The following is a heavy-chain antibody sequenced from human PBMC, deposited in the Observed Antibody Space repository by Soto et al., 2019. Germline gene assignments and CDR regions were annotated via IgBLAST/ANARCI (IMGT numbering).Heavy chain of an antibody. Sequence: LRLSCAAFGFTYSSYDMHWVRHVTGKGLEWVSSMGGAGAREYAGSVRSRFTISRDNAKNSLYLQMDSLRAGDTAVYYCTRATFGVGMDLWGQGTPVTVSS. CDR3: TRATFGVGMDL. J-gene: IGHJ6*02. CDR2: MGGAGAR. CDR1: GFTYSSYD. D-gene: IGHD3-10*01. V-gene: IGHV3-13*01.